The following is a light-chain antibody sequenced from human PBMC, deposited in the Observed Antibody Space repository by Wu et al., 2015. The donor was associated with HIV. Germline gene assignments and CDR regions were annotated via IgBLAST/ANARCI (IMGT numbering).Light chain of an antibody. J-gene: IGKJ1*01. Sequence: EIVLTQSPATLSLSPGERATLSCRASQSVSSYLAWYQQKPGQAPRLLIYDSSNRATGIPARFSGSGSGTDFTLTISSLEPEDFAVYYCQQRSNWPWTFGQGTKGGNQ. V-gene: IGKV3-11*01. CDR2: DSS. CDR1: QSVSSY. CDR3: QQRSNWPWT.